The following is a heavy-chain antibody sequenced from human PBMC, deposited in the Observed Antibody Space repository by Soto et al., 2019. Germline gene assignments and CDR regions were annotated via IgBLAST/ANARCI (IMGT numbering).Heavy chain of an antibody. CDR3: AREGVIGGYYYYGMDV. V-gene: IGHV3-9*01. Sequence: GGSLRLSCAASGFSFDDYAMHWVRQAPGKGLEWVSGISWNSGSTYYADSVKGRFTISRDNSKNTLYLQMNSLRAEDTAVYYCAREGVIGGYYYYGMDVWGQGTTVTVSS. CDR2: ISWNSGST. D-gene: IGHD3-10*01. CDR1: GFSFDDYA. J-gene: IGHJ6*02.